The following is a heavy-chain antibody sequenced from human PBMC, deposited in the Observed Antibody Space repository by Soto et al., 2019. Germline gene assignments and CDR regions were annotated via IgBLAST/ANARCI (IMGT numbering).Heavy chain of an antibody. CDR1: GFTFSNYD. D-gene: IGHD3-22*01. Sequence: QVQLVESGGGVVQPGRSLRLSCAASGFTFSNYDMHWVRQAPGKGLEWVAFISYDGSNKYYADSVKGRFTISRDNSKNPVHLQKDSLISEDTAVDYCAKVSTYQYDSRADFDYWGQGTLVTVSS. CDR2: ISYDGSNK. J-gene: IGHJ4*02. CDR3: AKVSTYQYDSRADFDY. V-gene: IGHV3-30*18.